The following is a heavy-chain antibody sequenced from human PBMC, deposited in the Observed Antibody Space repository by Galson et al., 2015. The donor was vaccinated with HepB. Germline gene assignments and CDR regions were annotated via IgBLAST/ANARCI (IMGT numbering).Heavy chain of an antibody. J-gene: IGHJ5*02. Sequence: SVKVSCKASGYIFTAFYLHWVRQAPGQGLEWMGCINPNSGGTNFAQKFRGRVTMTRDTSIDTAYMQLSSLRYDDTAMYYCARDPEYLATVTDTGGDKWFDPWGQGTLVSVSS. D-gene: IGHD4-17*01. CDR2: INPNSGGT. V-gene: IGHV1-2*02. CDR1: GYIFTAFY. CDR3: ARDPEYLATVTDTGGDKWFDP.